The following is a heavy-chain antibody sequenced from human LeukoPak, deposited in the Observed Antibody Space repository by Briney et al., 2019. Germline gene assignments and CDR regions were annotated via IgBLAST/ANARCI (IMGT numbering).Heavy chain of an antibody. V-gene: IGHV3-23*01. J-gene: IGHJ4*02. D-gene: IGHD6-19*01. CDR1: GFTFSSYA. Sequence: QPGGSLRLSCAASGFTFSSYALSWVRQAPGEGLEWVSVIIGSGGSTYYADSVKGRFTISRDNSKKTLYLQMNTLRAEDTAVYYCAILNVGLAVAGAGDYWGRGTLVTVSS. CDR2: IIGSGGST. CDR3: AILNVGLAVAGAGDY.